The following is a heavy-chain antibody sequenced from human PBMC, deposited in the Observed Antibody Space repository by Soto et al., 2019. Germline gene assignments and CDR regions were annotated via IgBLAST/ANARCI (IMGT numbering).Heavy chain of an antibody. J-gene: IGHJ6*02. D-gene: IGHD1-26*01. Sequence: QVQLQESGPGLVKPSQTLSLTCTVSGGSITSGGFYWSWVRQHPGKGLEWIGYTYYGGSTSYNPSLMSRVIISLDTSKNQFSLRLSSVTAADTAVYYCARAWEWVGGMDVWGQGTKVTVSS. CDR1: GGSITSGGFY. V-gene: IGHV4-31*03. CDR3: ARAWEWVGGMDV. CDR2: TYYGGST.